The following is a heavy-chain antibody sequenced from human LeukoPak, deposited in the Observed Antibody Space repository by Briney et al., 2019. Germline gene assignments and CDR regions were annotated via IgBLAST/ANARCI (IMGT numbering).Heavy chain of an antibody. V-gene: IGHV1-2*02. Sequence: ASVKVSCKASRYTFTGYDMHWVRQAPGQGLDWLGWINPNSGDTNDAQRFQGRVTMTRDTSISTAYMELTGLRSDETAVYYCVRLKVDGESLPPWGEGTLVTVSS. CDR3: VRLKVDGESLPP. D-gene: IGHD3-9*01. J-gene: IGHJ5*02. CDR1: RYTFTGYD. CDR2: INPNSGDT.